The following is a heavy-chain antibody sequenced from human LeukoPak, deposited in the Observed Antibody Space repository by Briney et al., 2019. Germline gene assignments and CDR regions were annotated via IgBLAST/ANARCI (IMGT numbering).Heavy chain of an antibody. CDR3: APSAAAIFYFDY. V-gene: IGHV1-2*02. CDR2: INPNIGVT. D-gene: IGHD2-2*01. J-gene: IGHJ4*02. CDR1: GYTFTGYY. Sequence: ASVKVSCKASGYTFTGYYVHWVRPAPGQGLEWMGWINPNIGVTSYAQKFQGRVTMTRDTSISTAYMELSRLISDDTAVYYCAPSAAAIFYFDYWGQGTLVTVSS.